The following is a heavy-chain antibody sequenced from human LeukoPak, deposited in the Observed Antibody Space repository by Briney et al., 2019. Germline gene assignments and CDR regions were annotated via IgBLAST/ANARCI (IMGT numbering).Heavy chain of an antibody. Sequence: ASVKVSCKASGYTFTNYAISWVRQAPGQGLEWMGWISAYNGNTDYAQNLQGRVTMTTDTSTSTAYMELRSLRSDDTAVYYCALISYCTTITCYYPDYWGQGALVTVSS. CDR3: ALISYCTTITCYYPDY. D-gene: IGHD2-8*01. J-gene: IGHJ4*02. CDR2: ISAYNGNT. CDR1: GYTFTNYA. V-gene: IGHV1-18*01.